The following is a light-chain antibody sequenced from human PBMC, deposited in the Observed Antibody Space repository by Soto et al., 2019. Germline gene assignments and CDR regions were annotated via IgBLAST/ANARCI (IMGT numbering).Light chain of an antibody. CDR2: AAS. V-gene: IGKV1-39*01. Sequence: DIPMTQSPSSLSASVGDRVTITCRASQRISTCFNWYQQKPGKSPDLLIYAASNLQSGVPSRFTRSGSGTDFTLTISSLQPEDFTTYYCQQSYSSPQMYTFGQVTKLEIK. J-gene: IGKJ2*01. CDR3: QQSYSSPQMYT. CDR1: QRISTC.